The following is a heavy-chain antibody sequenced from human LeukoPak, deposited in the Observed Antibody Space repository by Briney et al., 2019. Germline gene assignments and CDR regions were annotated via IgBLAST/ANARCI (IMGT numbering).Heavy chain of an antibody. Sequence: PGESLKISCQASGYTFNNYWIGWARQLPGKGLEWMGIINPGDSDPSYSPSLQGRATISADRSISTAYLQWSSLKASDTAMYYCASQGDNDAFDIWGQGTMVTVSS. J-gene: IGHJ3*02. CDR1: GYTFNNYW. D-gene: IGHD2-21*01. V-gene: IGHV5-51*01. CDR2: INPGDSDP. CDR3: ASQGDNDAFDI.